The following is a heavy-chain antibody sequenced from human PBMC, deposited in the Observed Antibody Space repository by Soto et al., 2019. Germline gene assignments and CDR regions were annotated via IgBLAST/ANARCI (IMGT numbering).Heavy chain of an antibody. Sequence: QVQLGESGGGVVQPGRSLRLSCAAAGFTFSSYGMNWVRQAPGKGLEWVAVISYDGSNKYYADSVKGRFTISRDKSKNTLYLQMNSLRAEDTAVYYCAKYLNGAVRHWGQGTLVTVSS. CDR3: AKYLNGAVRH. J-gene: IGHJ4*02. V-gene: IGHV3-30*18. CDR1: GFTFSSYG. D-gene: IGHD6-6*01. CDR2: ISYDGSNK.